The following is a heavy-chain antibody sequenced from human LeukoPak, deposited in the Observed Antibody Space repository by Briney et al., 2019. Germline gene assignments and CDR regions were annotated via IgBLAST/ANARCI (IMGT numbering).Heavy chain of an antibody. D-gene: IGHD3-10*01. CDR3: ARHGYYYGSGSYYWFDP. Sequence: PSETLSLTCAVYGGSFSGYYWSWIRQPPGKGQEWIGEINHSGSTNYNPSLKSRVTISVDTSKNQFSLKLSSVTAADTAVYYCARHGYYYGSGSYYWFDPWGQGTLVTVSS. CDR2: INHSGST. J-gene: IGHJ5*02. CDR1: GGSFSGYY. V-gene: IGHV4-34*01.